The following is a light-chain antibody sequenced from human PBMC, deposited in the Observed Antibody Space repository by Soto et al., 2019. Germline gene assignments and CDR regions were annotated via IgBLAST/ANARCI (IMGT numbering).Light chain of an antibody. CDR3: CSYAGSSTPWV. V-gene: IGLV2-23*02. CDR1: SSDVGSYNL. J-gene: IGLJ3*02. CDR2: EVS. Sequence: QSVLTQPASVSGSPGQSITISCTETSSDVGSYNLVSWYQQHPGKAPKLMIYEVSKRPSGVSNRFSGSKSGNTASLTISGLQAEDEADYYCCSYAGSSTPWVFGGGTKLTVL.